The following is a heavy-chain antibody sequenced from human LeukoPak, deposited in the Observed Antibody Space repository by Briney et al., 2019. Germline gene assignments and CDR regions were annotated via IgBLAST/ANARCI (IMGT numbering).Heavy chain of an antibody. J-gene: IGHJ4*02. CDR1: GFTFSSYA. CDR2: ISYDGSNK. Sequence: PGGYLRLSCAASGFTFSSYAMHWVRQAPGQGLEWVAVISYDGSNKYYADSVKGRFTISRDNSKNTLYLQMNSLRAEDTAVYYCARDHLAVAGTYYFDYWGQGTLVTVSS. V-gene: IGHV3-30*04. D-gene: IGHD6-19*01. CDR3: ARDHLAVAGTYYFDY.